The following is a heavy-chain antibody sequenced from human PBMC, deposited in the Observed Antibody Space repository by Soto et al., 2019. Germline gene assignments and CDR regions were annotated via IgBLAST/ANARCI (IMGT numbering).Heavy chain of an antibody. CDR2: IFFTGAI. V-gene: IGHV4-61*01. J-gene: IGHJ6*03. CDR1: GDSVTFGHHY. CDR3: ARARPDSAGSSLGRRLDV. D-gene: IGHD3-10*01. Sequence: QVQLQESGPGLVKPSGTLSLICIVSGDSVTFGHHYWSWIRQPPGKGLEWIGHIFFTGAINYSPSLKSRVTMSVDSSKSQFSLNLTSVSAADSAIYYCARARPDSAGSSLGRRLDVWGKGTTVTVS.